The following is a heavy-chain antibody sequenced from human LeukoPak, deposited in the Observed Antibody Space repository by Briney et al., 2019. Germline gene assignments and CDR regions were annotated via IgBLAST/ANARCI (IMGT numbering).Heavy chain of an antibody. CDR3: ARPSPPGDGYNPPDH. Sequence: GKSLTLSCVVSRFNFDNFAMHWVRQPLGKGLEWVAVISHDGRTKYYADSMKGRITISRDNSKNTLFLQMNNLRSEGTAVYFCARPSPPGDGYNPPDHWGQGTLVTVSS. CDR2: ISHDGRTK. CDR1: RFNFDNFA. J-gene: IGHJ4*02. D-gene: IGHD5-24*01. V-gene: IGHV3-30*04.